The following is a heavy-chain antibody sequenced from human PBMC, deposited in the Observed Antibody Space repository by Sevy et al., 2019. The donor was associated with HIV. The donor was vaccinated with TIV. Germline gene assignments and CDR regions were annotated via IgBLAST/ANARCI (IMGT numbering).Heavy chain of an antibody. Sequence: ASVKVSCKASGYTFTSYGISWVRQAPGHGLEWMGWVSGYNANANYAQRFQGRVTMTSDTSTSTAYMELRSLTSDDTAFYYCVKDWAHIGRYDGFDPWGQGTLVTVSS. CDR1: GYTFTSYG. CDR2: VSGYNANA. V-gene: IGHV1-18*04. J-gene: IGHJ5*02. CDR3: VKDWAHIGRYDGFDP. D-gene: IGHD2-21*01.